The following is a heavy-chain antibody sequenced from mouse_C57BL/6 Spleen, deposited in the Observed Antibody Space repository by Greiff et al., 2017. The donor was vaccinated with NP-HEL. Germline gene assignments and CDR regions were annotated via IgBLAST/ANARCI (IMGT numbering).Heavy chain of an antibody. V-gene: IGHV1-55*01. D-gene: IGHD1-1*02. CDR3: AREVANFAWFAY. J-gene: IGHJ3*01. Sequence: QVQLQQPGAELVKPGASVKMSCKASGYTFTSYWITWVKQMPGQGLEWIGDIYPGSGSTNYNEKFKSMATLTVDTSSSTAYLQLSSLTSEDSAVYYCAREVANFAWFAYWGQGTLVTVSA. CDR2: IYPGSGST. CDR1: GYTFTSYW.